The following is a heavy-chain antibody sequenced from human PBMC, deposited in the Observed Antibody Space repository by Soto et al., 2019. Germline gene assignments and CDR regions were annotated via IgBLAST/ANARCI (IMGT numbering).Heavy chain of an antibody. J-gene: IGHJ6*02. Sequence: QVQLQESGPGLVKPSQTLSLTCTVSGGSISSGDYYWSWIRQPPGKGLEWIGYIYYSGSTYYNPSLKSRVTISVDTSKNQFSLKLSSVTAADTAVYYCVRDKVVVAATYYYGMDVWGQGTTVTVSS. CDR2: IYYSGST. CDR3: VRDKVVVAATYYYGMDV. V-gene: IGHV4-30-4*01. CDR1: GGSISSGDYY. D-gene: IGHD2-15*01.